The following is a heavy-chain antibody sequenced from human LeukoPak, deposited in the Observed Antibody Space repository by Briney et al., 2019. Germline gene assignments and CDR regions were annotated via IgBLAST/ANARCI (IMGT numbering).Heavy chain of an antibody. CDR2: ISAYNGNT. V-gene: IGHV1-18*01. D-gene: IGHD4-17*01. J-gene: IGHJ4*02. CDR1: VYTFTSYG. CDR3: ARDFYGDYFGY. Sequence: ASVKVSCKASVYTFTSYGISWGRQAPGQGLEWMGWISAYNGNTKYAQKLQGRVTMTTDTSTSTAYLELRSLRSDDTAVYYCARDFYGDYFGYWGQGTLVTVSS.